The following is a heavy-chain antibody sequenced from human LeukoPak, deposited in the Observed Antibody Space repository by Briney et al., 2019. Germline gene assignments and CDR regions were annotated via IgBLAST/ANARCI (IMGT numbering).Heavy chain of an antibody. CDR1: GFTFSSYG. CDR2: ISYDGSKK. J-gene: IGHJ4*02. V-gene: IGHV3-30*03. Sequence: GGSLRLSCAASGFTFSSYGMHWVRQAPGKGLEWVAVISYDGSKKYYADSVKGRFTISRDNSKNTLYLQMNSLRAEDTAVYYCARQTDILTAYYDYWGQGTLVTVSS. CDR3: ARQTDILTAYYDY. D-gene: IGHD3-9*01.